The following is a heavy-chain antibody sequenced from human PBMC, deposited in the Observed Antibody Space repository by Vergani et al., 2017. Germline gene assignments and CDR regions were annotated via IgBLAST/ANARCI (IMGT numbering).Heavy chain of an antibody. CDR2: ISASGNA. CDR3: ELRGGGYYSGGKVHPLRTAFDV. Sequence: QVQLQASGPGRVKPSQTLSLTCTMSGGSISAGYYFWSWIRQPAGKGLEWLGHISASGNASHSPSLKTRVSMSVDTSKNQFSLTVTSVTAADTAIYFCELRGGGYYSGGKVHPLRTAFDVWGHGTVVTVSS. J-gene: IGHJ3*01. D-gene: IGHD2-15*01. V-gene: IGHV4-61*02. CDR1: GGSISAGYYF.